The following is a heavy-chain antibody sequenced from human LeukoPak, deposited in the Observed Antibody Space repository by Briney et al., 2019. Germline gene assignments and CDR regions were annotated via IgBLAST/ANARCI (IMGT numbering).Heavy chain of an antibody. V-gene: IGHV3-30*02. CDR2: IRYDGSNK. Sequence: GGSLRLSCAASGFTFSSYGMHWVRQAPGKGLEWVAFIRYDGSNKYYADSVKGRFTISRGNSKNTLYLQMNSLRAEDTAVYYCAKDDGDNEDYFDYWGQGTLVTVSS. D-gene: IGHD4-17*01. CDR1: GFTFSSYG. J-gene: IGHJ4*02. CDR3: AKDDGDNEDYFDY.